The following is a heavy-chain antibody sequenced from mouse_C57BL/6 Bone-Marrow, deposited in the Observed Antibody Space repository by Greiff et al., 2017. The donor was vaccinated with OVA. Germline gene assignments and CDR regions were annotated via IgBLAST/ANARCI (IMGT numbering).Heavy chain of an antibody. D-gene: IGHD1-1*01. Sequence: VQLQQSGAELARPGASVKLSCKASGYTFTSYGISWVKQRTGQGLEWIGEIYPRSGNTYYNEKFKGKATLTADKSYSTAYMELRSLTSEDSAVYFCARLLRYHYYAMDYWGQGTSVTVSS. CDR3: ARLLRYHYYAMDY. J-gene: IGHJ4*01. CDR1: GYTFTSYG. V-gene: IGHV1-81*01. CDR2: IYPRSGNT.